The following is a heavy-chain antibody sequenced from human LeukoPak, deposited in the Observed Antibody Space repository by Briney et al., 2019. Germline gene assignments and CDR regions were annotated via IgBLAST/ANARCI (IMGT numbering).Heavy chain of an antibody. CDR1: GGSISSYY. CDR3: ARDLDYYDSTWFDP. Sequence: PPETLSLTCTVSGGSISSYYWSWIRQPPGKGLEWIGYIYYSGSTNCNPSLKSRVTISVDTSKNQFSLKLISVTAADTAVYYCARDLDYYDSTWFDPWGQGTLVTVSS. CDR2: IYYSGST. V-gene: IGHV4-59*12. D-gene: IGHD3-22*01. J-gene: IGHJ5*02.